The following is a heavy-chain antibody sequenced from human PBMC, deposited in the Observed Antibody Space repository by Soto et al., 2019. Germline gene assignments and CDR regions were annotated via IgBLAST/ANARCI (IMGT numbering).Heavy chain of an antibody. D-gene: IGHD4-4*01. Sequence: ASVKVSCKASGYTFTSYAMHWVRQAPGQRLEWMGWINAGNGNTKYSQKFQGRVTITRDTSASTAYMELSSLRSEDTAVYYYASTASNYGPPKSYYYMDVWGKGTTVTVSS. CDR1: GYTFTSYA. CDR3: ASTASNYGPPKSYYYMDV. CDR2: INAGNGNT. V-gene: IGHV1-3*01. J-gene: IGHJ6*03.